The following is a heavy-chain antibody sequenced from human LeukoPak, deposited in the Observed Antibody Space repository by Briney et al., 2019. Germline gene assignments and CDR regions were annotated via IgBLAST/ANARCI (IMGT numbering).Heavy chain of an antibody. CDR1: GFTFSGYY. D-gene: IGHD4-17*01. V-gene: IGHV3-11*01. Sequence: KAGGSLRLSCAASGFTFSGYYMSWIRQAPGKGLEWVSYISSSGSTIYYADSVKGRFTISRDNAKNSLYLQMNSLRAEDTAVYYCARSDYGDLHNFDYWGQGTLVTVSS. J-gene: IGHJ4*02. CDR3: ARSDYGDLHNFDY. CDR2: ISSSGSTI.